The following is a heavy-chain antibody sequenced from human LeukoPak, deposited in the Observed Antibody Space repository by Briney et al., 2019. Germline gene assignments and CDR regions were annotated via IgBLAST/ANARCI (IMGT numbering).Heavy chain of an antibody. CDR3: AKAHIVVVVAATSPDY. CDR1: GFTFSSYA. CDR2: ISGSGGST. Sequence: GGSLRLSCAASGFTFSSYAMSWVRQAPGKGLEWVSAISGSGGSTYYADSVKGRFTIFRDNSKNTLYLQMNSLRAEDTAVYYCAKAHIVVVVAATSPDYWGQGTLVTVSS. J-gene: IGHJ4*02. D-gene: IGHD2-15*01. V-gene: IGHV3-23*01.